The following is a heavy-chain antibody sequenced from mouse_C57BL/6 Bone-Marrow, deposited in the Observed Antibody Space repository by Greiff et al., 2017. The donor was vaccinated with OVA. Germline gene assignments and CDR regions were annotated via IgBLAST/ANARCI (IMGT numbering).Heavy chain of an antibody. CDR3: ASNWVYWYFDV. V-gene: IGHV1-19*01. J-gene: IGHJ1*03. Sequence: VQLQQSGPVLVKPGASVKMSCKASGYTFTDYYMNWVKQSHGKSLEWIGVINPYNGVTSYNQKFTGKATLTVDKSSSAAYMELNSLTSEDSAVYYCASNWVYWYFDVWGTGTTVTVSS. CDR2: INPYNGVT. D-gene: IGHD4-1*02. CDR1: GYTFTDYY.